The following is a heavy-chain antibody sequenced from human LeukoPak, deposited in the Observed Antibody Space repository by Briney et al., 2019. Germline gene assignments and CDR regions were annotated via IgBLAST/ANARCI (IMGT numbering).Heavy chain of an antibody. J-gene: IGHJ4*02. CDR1: GFTFSSYG. Sequence: GGSLRLSCAASGFTFSSYGMHWVRQAPGKGLEWVAVISYDGSNKYYADSVKGRFTISRDNSKNTLYLQMNSLRAEDTAVYYCAKDRLRTGSGPKDYWGQGTLVTVSS. V-gene: IGHV3-30*18. CDR2: ISYDGSNK. D-gene: IGHD6-19*01. CDR3: AKDRLRTGSGPKDY.